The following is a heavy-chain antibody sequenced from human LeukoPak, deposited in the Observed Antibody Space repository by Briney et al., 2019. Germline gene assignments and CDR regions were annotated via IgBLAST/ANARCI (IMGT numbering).Heavy chain of an antibody. CDR3: GGPNPLLERPSAMDV. CDR1: GFTFSDYY. V-gene: IGHV3-11*04. D-gene: IGHD3-3*01. J-gene: IGHJ6*02. CDR2: ISTSSKTK. Sequence: PGGSLRLSCAASGFTFSDYYMSWIRQAPGKGLEWVSYISTSSKTKNYADSVKGRFTISRDNAKNSLYLQMNSLRAEDTAVYYCGGPNPLLERPSAMDVWGQGTTVTVSS.